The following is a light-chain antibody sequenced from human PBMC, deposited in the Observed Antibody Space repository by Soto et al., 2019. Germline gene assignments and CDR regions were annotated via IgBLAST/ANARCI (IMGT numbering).Light chain of an antibody. V-gene: IGKV1-39*01. CDR3: QQSYTAPYT. J-gene: IGKJ3*01. CDR2: GAS. CDR1: RSISNY. Sequence: DIQMTQSPSSLSASVGDAVSLTCRTSRSISNYLNWYQQKPGRAPKLLISGASSLQRGVTSRFIGSGSGTTFTLTITCLQPDDFAIYFCQQSYTAPYTFGPGTKVEI.